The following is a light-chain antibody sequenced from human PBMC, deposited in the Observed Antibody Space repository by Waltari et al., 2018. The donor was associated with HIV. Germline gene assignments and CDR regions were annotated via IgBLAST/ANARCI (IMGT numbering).Light chain of an antibody. J-gene: IGKJ3*01. CDR1: QNIATY. CDR2: RAS. Sequence: DIQLTQSPPFLSASVGDRVIITCRASQNIATYLKWYQQRGGEAPKALIYRASTVQSGVSSRFSGSGSGTEFNLTITSLQSEDFATYICQQSFSSPTFGPGTKVDVK. CDR3: QQSFSSPT. V-gene: IGKV1-39*01.